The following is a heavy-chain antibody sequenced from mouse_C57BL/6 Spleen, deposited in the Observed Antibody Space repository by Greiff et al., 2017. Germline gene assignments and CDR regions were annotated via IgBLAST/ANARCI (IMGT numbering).Heavy chain of an antibody. J-gene: IGHJ3*01. Sequence: VQLKQSGAELVRPGASVTLSCKASGYTFTDYEMHWVKQTPVHGLEWIGAIDPETGGTAYNQKFKGKAILTADKSSSTAYLELRSLTSEDSAVYYCTRNGYDGAWFAYWGQGALVTVSA. D-gene: IGHD2-2*01. CDR2: IDPETGGT. V-gene: IGHV1-15*01. CDR3: TRNGYDGAWFAY. CDR1: GYTFTDYE.